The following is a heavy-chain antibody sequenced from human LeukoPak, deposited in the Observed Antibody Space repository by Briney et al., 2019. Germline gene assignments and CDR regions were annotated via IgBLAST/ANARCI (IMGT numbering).Heavy chain of an antibody. CDR3: ASRGPALEV. J-gene: IGHJ4*02. D-gene: IGHD2-15*01. CDR2: INNDGSLT. CDR1: GFTFSTHW. Sequence: GGSLRLSCTVSGFTFSTHWMHWVRQAPGKGLVWISYINNDGSLTTYADSVKGRFTISRDNAKKTVYLQMNSLGAEDTAVCYCASRGPALEVWGQGTLVTVSS. V-gene: IGHV3-74*01.